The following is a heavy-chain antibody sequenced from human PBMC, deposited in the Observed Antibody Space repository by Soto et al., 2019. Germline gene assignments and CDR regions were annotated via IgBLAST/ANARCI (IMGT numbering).Heavy chain of an antibody. CDR2: IYYSGST. D-gene: IGHD1-26*01. CDR3: ARDHKGWELNWFDP. J-gene: IGHJ5*02. CDR1: GGSISSGDYY. V-gene: IGHV4-30-4*01. Sequence: PSETLSLTCTVSGGSISSGDYYWSWIRQPPGKGLEWIGYIYYSGSTYYNPSLKSRVTISVDTSKNQFSLKLSSVTAADTAVYYCARDHKGWELNWFDPWGQGTLVTVSS.